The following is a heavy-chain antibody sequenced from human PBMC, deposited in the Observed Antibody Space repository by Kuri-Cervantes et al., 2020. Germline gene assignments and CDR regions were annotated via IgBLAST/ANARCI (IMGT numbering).Heavy chain of an antibody. CDR1: GFTFDDYA. D-gene: IGHD6-13*01. CDR3: ARWGIAAAGTR. Sequence: SLKISCAASGFTFDDYAMHWVRQAPGKGLEWVSGISWNSGSIGYADSVKGRFTISRDNAKNSLYLQMNSLRAEDTAVYYCARWGIAAAGTRWGQGTLVTVSS. J-gene: IGHJ4*02. CDR2: ISWNSGSI. V-gene: IGHV3-9*01.